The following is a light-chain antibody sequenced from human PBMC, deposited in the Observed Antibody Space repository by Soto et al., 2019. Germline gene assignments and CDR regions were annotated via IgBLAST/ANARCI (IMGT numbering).Light chain of an antibody. CDR1: SSDVGNYDL. Sequence: QSALTQPASVSGSPGQSITISCTGTSSDVGNYDLVSWYQQHPGEAPKLLIYEVTERPSGASIRFSGSKSHYTASLTISGLQAEDEADYYCSSYAGRGVGVFGGGTKVTVL. V-gene: IGLV2-23*02. CDR3: SSYAGRGVGV. J-gene: IGLJ2*01. CDR2: EVT.